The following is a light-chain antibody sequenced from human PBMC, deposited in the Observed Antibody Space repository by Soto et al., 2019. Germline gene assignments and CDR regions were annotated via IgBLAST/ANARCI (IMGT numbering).Light chain of an antibody. V-gene: IGLV2-14*01. CDR2: DVS. CDR1: SSDVGGYNY. J-gene: IGLJ3*02. CDR3: SSYTSSSTLV. Sequence: QSALTQPASVSGSPGQSITISCTGTSSDVGGYNYVSWYQQHPGKAPKLMIYDVSNRPSGVSNRFSGSKSGNTASLTISGLQAEDEADYYCSSYTSSSTLVFGGATKLTFL.